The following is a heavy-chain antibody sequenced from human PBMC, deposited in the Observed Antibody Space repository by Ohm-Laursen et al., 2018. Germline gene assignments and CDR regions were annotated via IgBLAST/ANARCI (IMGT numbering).Heavy chain of an antibody. CDR2: INYSGGT. J-gene: IGHJ6*02. Sequence: PSDTLSLTCTVSGDSLTSDNYRWAWIRQPPGKGLECIGRINYSGGTLYNPSLKSRVTISVDTSKNQFSLKLSSVTAADTAVYYCARANLRYFDWSYYYYGMDVWGQGTTVTVSS. V-gene: IGHV4-39*07. CDR3: ARANLRYFDWSYYYYGMDV. CDR1: GDSLTSDNYR. D-gene: IGHD3-9*01.